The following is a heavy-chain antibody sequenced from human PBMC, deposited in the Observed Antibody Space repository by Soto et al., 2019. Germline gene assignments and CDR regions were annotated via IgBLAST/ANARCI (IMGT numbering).Heavy chain of an antibody. Sequence: SETLSLTCTVSGGSISSYYWTWIRQPPGKGLEWIGYIYYSGSTNYNPSLKTRVTISLETSKNQFSLKLTSVTAADTAVYYCAKGPRGDDYNPYYYYGLDVWGQGTTGTVSS. J-gene: IGHJ6*02. CDR1: GGSISSYY. CDR3: AKGPRGDDYNPYYYYGLDV. D-gene: IGHD4-4*01. V-gene: IGHV4-59*01. CDR2: IYYSGST.